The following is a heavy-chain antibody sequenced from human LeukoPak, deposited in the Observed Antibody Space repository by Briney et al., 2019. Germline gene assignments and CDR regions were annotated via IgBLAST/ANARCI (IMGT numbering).Heavy chain of an antibody. CDR2: IWYDGSKK. J-gene: IGHJ6*02. CDR1: GFSFSSYG. Sequence: GGSLRLSCAASGFSFSSYGMHWVRQAPGKGLEWVAVIWYDGSKKYYADSVKGRFIISRDNSRNTLYLQMNSLRVEDTTVYYCARDDHSPHYHYAMGVWDQGITVTVSS. D-gene: IGHD4-11*01. V-gene: IGHV3-33*01. CDR3: ARDDHSPHYHYAMGV.